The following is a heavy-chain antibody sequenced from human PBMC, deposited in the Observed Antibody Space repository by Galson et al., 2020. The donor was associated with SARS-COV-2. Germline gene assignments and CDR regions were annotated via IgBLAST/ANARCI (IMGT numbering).Heavy chain of an antibody. CDR2: ISKDGGVK. D-gene: IGHD1-26*01. J-gene: IGHJ4*02. Sequence: GGSLRLSCAASGFIFSNYGMHWVRQPPGKGLEWLAVISKDGGVKYYAESVAGRITLSRDNSKNTLYLQIDSLRPEDTAMYYCAKEWYSGGHGAALENWGQGALVTVSS. CDR1: GFIFSNYG. CDR3: AKEWYSGGHGAALEN. V-gene: IGHV3-30*18.